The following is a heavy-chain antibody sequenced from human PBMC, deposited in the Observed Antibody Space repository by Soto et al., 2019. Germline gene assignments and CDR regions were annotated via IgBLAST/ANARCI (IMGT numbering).Heavy chain of an antibody. Sequence: QVQLVQSGAEVKKPGASVKVSCKAPGYTFTGYYMHWVRQAPGQGLEWMGWINPNSGGTNYAQKFQGWVTMTRDTSISTAYMELSRLRSDDTAVYYCARGSAVRGVTDYYGMDVWGQGTTVTVSS. CDR3: ARGSAVRGVTDYYGMDV. V-gene: IGHV1-2*04. D-gene: IGHD3-10*01. CDR2: INPNSGGT. J-gene: IGHJ6*02. CDR1: GYTFTGYY.